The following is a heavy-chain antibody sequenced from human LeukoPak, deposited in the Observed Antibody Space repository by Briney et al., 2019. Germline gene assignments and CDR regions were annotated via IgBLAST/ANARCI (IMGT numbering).Heavy chain of an antibody. CDR2: ISGSGVST. CDR1: EFTFSSYA. CDR3: AKDRGVPAASPYYYGMDV. J-gene: IGHJ6*02. D-gene: IGHD2-2*01. V-gene: IGHV3-23*01. Sequence: GGSLRLSCAASEFTFSSYAMSWVRQAPGKGLEWVSVISGSGVSTYCVDSVKGRFTISRDNSKNTLYLQMNSLRAEDTAVYYCAKDRGVPAASPYYYGMDVWGQGTTVTVSS.